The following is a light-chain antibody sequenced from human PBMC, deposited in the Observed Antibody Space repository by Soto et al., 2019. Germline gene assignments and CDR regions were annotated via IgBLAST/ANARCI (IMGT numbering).Light chain of an antibody. Sequence: DIQMTQSPSTLSASVGSTVTITCRASQSIGSWLAWYQQKPGQAPKLLIYKASILESGVPSRFSGSVSGTEFALTISSLHPDDFATYYCQQYNIFGSFGPGTKVDIK. V-gene: IGKV1-5*03. J-gene: IGKJ1*01. CDR2: KAS. CDR1: QSIGSW. CDR3: QQYNIFGS.